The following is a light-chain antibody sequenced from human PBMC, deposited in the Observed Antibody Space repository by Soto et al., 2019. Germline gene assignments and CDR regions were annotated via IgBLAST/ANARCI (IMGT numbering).Light chain of an antibody. J-gene: IGKJ3*01. CDR3: QQINSHPFT. CDR1: QGISSY. V-gene: IGKV1-9*01. Sequence: DIQLTQSTSFLSASVGDRVTVTCRAMQGISSYLPYYQQQPGKAPKLLIYAASTLQSGVSSRFSGSGCGTQFTLTISSLQPEDFATYYRQQINSHPFTFGPGTKVDIK. CDR2: AAS.